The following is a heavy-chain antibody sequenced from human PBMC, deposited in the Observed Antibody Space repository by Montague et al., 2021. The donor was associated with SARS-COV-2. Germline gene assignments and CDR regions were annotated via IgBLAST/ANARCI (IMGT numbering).Heavy chain of an antibody. J-gene: IGHJ4*02. D-gene: IGHD4-17*01. V-gene: IGHV4-39*01. CDR3: ARRRLREDYFDF. Sequence: SETLSLTCTVSGDSVSSSDYYWGWIRQPPGKGLEWLGIVYYSGYTYYNPSVKGRVTISIDASKNQFSLKLNSLTATDTAIYHCARRRLREDYFDFWGQGTLLTASS. CDR2: VYYSGYT. CDR1: GDSVSSSDYY.